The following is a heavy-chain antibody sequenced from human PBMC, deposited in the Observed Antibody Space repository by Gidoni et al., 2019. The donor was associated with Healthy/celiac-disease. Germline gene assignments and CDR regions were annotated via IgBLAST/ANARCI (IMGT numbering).Heavy chain of an antibody. CDR3: ARATPVYSSSWYSAFDY. D-gene: IGHD6-13*01. V-gene: IGHV1-46*01. CDR1: GYNFTRYY. Sequence: QVQLVQCGAEVKKPGASVQVSCKASGYNFTRYYMHWVRQAPGQGLEWMGIRNHRGGSTSDAQKFQGRVTLTRDTSTSTVYMELSRLRAEDTAVYYCARATPVYSSSWYSAFDYWGQGTLVTVSS. CDR2: RNHRGGST. J-gene: IGHJ4*02.